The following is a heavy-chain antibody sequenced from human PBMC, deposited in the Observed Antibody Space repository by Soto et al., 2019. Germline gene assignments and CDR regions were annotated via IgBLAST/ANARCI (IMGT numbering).Heavy chain of an antibody. J-gene: IGHJ3*02. CDR2: ISYDGSNK. CDR1: GFTFSSYG. V-gene: IGHV3-30*18. Sequence: QVQLVESGGGVVQPGRSLRLSCAASGFTFSSYGMHWVRQAPGKGLEWVAVISYDGSNKYYADSVKGRFTISRDNSKNTLYLQMNGLRAEDTAVYYGAKDERDYGATLDIWGQGTMVTVSS. CDR3: AKDERDYGATLDI. D-gene: IGHD4-17*01.